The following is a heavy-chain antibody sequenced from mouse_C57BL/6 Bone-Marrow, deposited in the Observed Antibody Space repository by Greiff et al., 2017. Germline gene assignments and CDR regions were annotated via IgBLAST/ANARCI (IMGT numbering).Heavy chain of an antibody. CDR2: ISSGGSYT. CDR1: GFTFSSYG. V-gene: IGHV5-6*02. J-gene: IGHJ3*01. D-gene: IGHD2-2*01. CDR3: ARERGYPWFAY. Sequence: DVKLVESGGDLVKPGGSLKLSCAASGFTFSSYGMSWVRQTPDKRLEWVATISSGGSYTYYPDSVKGRFPISRDNAKNTLYLQMSSLKSEDTAMYYCARERGYPWFAYWGQGTLVTVSA.